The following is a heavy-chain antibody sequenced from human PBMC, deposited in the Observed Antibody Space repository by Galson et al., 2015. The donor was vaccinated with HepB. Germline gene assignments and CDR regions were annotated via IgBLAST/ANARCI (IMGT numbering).Heavy chain of an antibody. CDR2: ISYDGSNK. V-gene: IGHV3-30*04. CDR3: ARERVVPGLVACYYYYMDV. CDR1: GFTFSSYA. D-gene: IGHD2-15*01. Sequence: SLRLSCAASGFTFSSYAMHWVRQAPGKGLEWVAVISYDGSNKYYADSVKGRFTISRDNSKNTLYLQMNSLRAEDTAVYYCARERVVPGLVACYYYYMDVWGKGTTVTVSS. J-gene: IGHJ6*03.